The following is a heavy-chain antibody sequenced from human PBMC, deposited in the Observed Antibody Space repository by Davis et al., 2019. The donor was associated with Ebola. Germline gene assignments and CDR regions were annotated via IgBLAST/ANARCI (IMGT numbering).Heavy chain of an antibody. D-gene: IGHD4-23*01. Sequence: GESLKISCAASGFTFSSYAMNWVRQAPGKGLEWVSAISGSGGSTYYADSVKGRFTISRDNAKNSLYLQMNSLRAEDTAVYYCARDYPDYGGNADYWGQGTLVTVSS. CDR2: ISGSGGST. V-gene: IGHV3-23*01. CDR3: ARDYPDYGGNADY. J-gene: IGHJ4*02. CDR1: GFTFSSYA.